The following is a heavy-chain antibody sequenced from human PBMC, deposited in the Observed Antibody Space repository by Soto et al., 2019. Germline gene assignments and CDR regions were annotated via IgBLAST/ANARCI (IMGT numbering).Heavy chain of an antibody. D-gene: IGHD1-26*01. J-gene: IGHJ4*02. CDR3: ARDVEGELTLYYFDY. V-gene: IGHV1-18*01. CDR1: GYTFTSYG. CDR2: ISAYNGNT. Sequence: GASVKVSCKASGYTFTSYGISWVRQAPGQGLEWMGWISAYNGNTNYAQKLQGRVTMTTDTSTSTAYMELRSLRSDDTAVYYCARDVEGELTLYYFDYWGQGTLVTVSS.